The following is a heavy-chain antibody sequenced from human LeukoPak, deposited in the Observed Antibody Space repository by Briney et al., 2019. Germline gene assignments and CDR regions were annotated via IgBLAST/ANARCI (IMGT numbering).Heavy chain of an antibody. V-gene: IGHV1-2*02. D-gene: IGHD5-12*01. CDR3: ARAYSGYEAFDY. CDR1: GYTFTGYY. CDR2: INPNSGGT. Sequence: ASVKVSCEASGYTFTGYYIHWVRQAPGQGLEWMGWINPNSGGTNYAQRFQGRVTMTRDTSTTYMELSRLTSDDTAVYYCARAYSGYEAFDYWGQGALVTVSS. J-gene: IGHJ4*02.